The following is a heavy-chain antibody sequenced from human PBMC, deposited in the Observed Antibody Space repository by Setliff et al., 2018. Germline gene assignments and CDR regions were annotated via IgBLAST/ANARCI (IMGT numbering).Heavy chain of an antibody. CDR1: GFSFSSYA. V-gene: IGHV3-23*01. J-gene: IGHJ4*02. CDR3: ARDSYTSPDY. D-gene: IGHD6-13*01. CDR2: TSGGGGFST. Sequence: GGSLRLSCAASGFSFSSYAMSWVRQAPGKGLEWVSTTSGGGGFSTYYADSVKGRFSVSRDNSRNTLYLQMNSLGAEDTAVYYCARDSYTSPDYWGQGTLVTVSS.